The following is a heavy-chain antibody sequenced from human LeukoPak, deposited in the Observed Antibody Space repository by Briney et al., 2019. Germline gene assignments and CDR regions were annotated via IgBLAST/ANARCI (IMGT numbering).Heavy chain of an antibody. CDR2: IRGTVDNT. Sequence: SCKTSGFTFSNYAMGWVRQAPGKGLEWVSSIRGTVDNTHYADAVKGRFTISRDISKNTLYLQMNSLRAEDTARYYCAKASTRDTGYYFDSWGQGTLVTVSS. J-gene: IGHJ4*02. D-gene: IGHD3-9*01. CDR3: AKASTRDTGYYFDS. V-gene: IGHV3-23*01. CDR1: GFTFSNYA.